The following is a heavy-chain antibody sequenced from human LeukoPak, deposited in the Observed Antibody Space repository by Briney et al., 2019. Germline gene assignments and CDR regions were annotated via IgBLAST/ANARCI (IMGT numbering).Heavy chain of an antibody. D-gene: IGHD3-3*01. V-gene: IGHV3-21*01. CDR1: GFTFSSYS. J-gene: IGHJ4*02. CDR3: ARDSLGDDFWSGYYLGY. Sequence: GGSLRLSCAASGFTFSSYSMNWVRQAPGKGLEWVSSISSSSSYIYYADSVKGRFTISRDNAKNSLYLQMNSLRAEDTAVYYCARDSLGDDFWSGYYLGYWGQGSLVTVSS. CDR2: ISSSSSYI.